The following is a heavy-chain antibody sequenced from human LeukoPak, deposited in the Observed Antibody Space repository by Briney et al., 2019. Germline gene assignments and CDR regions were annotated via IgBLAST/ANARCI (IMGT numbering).Heavy chain of an antibody. D-gene: IGHD6-19*01. Sequence: GGSLRLSCAASGFTFSSYAMHWVRQAPGKGLEYVSAISSNGGSTYYANSVKGRFTISRDNSKNTLYLQMGSLRAEDMAVYYCARDYSSGQHTVVWYFDLWGRGTLVTVSS. CDR1: GFTFSSYA. V-gene: IGHV3-64*01. J-gene: IGHJ2*01. CDR3: ARDYSSGQHTVVWYFDL. CDR2: ISSNGGST.